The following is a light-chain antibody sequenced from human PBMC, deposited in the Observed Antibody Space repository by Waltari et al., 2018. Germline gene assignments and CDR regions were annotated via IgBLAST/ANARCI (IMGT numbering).Light chain of an antibody. V-gene: IGKV4-1*01. CDR2: WAS. J-gene: IGKJ2*01. CDR1: QSIDSW. CDR3: QQYYSLPYT. Sequence: DIQMTQSPSTLSASVGDRVTITCRASQSIDSWLAWYQQKPGQPPKLLIYWASSRDPGVPDRFSGSGSGTDFTLTISSLQAEDVAVYYCQQYYSLPYTFGPGTKLEIK.